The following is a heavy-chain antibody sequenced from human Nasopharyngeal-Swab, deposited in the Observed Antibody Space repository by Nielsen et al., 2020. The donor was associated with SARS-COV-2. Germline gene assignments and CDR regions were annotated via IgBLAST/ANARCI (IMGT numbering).Heavy chain of an antibody. J-gene: IGHJ5*02. V-gene: IGHV7-4-1*02. Sequence: ASVKVACKASGYTFTSYAMNWVRQAPGQGLEWMGWINTNTGSPTYAQGFTGRFVFSLDTSVSTAYLQISSLKAEDTAVYYCARDGYFDWLALSWFDPWGQGTLVTVSS. CDR1: GYTFTSYA. CDR3: ARDGYFDWLALSWFDP. D-gene: IGHD3-9*01. CDR2: INTNTGSP.